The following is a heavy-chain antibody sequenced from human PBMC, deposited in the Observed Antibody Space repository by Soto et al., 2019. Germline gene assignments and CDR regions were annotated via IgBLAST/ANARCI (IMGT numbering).Heavy chain of an antibody. V-gene: IGHV3-7*01. J-gene: IGHJ4*02. CDR3: ARNWRELPYFDY. D-gene: IGHD1-26*01. Sequence: EVQLVESGGGLVQPGGSLRLSCAASGFTFSSFWMSWVRQAPGKGLEWVANIKQDGSEKHYVDSVKGRFTISRDNAKNSLYLRMNSLRAEDTAVYYCARNWRELPYFDYWGQGTLVTVSS. CDR1: GFTFSSFW. CDR2: IKQDGSEK.